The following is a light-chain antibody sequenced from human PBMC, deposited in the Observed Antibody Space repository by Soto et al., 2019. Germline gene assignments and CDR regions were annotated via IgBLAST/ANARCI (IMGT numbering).Light chain of an antibody. CDR3: CSYAGSYTWV. Sequence: QSALTQPRSVSGSPGQSVTISCTGTSSDVGGYNYVSWYQQHPGKASKLMIYDVSKRPSGVPDRFSGSKSANTASLTISGLQAEDEADYYCCSYAGSYTWVFGGGTKLTVL. CDR2: DVS. CDR1: SSDVGGYNY. J-gene: IGLJ3*02. V-gene: IGLV2-11*01.